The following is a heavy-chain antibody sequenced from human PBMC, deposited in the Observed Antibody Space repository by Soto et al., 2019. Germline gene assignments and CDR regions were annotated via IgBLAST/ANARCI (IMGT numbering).Heavy chain of an antibody. CDR1: GFTFSSYS. CDR2: ISSSSSYI. D-gene: IGHD5-12*01. J-gene: IGHJ4*02. V-gene: IGHV3-21*01. Sequence: GGFLRLSCAASGFTFSSYSMNWVRQAPGKGLEWVSSISSSSSYIYYADSVKGRFTISRDNAKNSLYLQMNSLRAEDTAVYYCARVSVDDRDYFDYWGQGTLVTVSS. CDR3: ARVSVDDRDYFDY.